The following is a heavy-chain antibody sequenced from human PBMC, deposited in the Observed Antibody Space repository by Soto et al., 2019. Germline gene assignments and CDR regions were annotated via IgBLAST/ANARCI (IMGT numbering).Heavy chain of an antibody. CDR1: GDTFNNYA. D-gene: IGHD3-22*01. CDR3: AKGSYYDASSSFDTPGMDFHYFGLDV. J-gene: IGHJ6*02. CDR2: IIPNFDAA. V-gene: IGHV1-69*01. Sequence: QVQLVQSGAEVKKPGSSVKVSCKASGDTFNNYAISWVRQAPGQGLEWVGGIIPNFDAANSAQKFQGRVTITGGGSTSTAYMGLTRLGSEETAVYYCAKGSYYDASSSFDTPGMDFHYFGLDVGGQGNTCTVSS.